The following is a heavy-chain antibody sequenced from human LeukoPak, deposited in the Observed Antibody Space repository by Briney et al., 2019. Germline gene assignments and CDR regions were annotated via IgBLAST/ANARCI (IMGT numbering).Heavy chain of an antibody. CDR2: MNPNSGNT. CDR1: GYTFTSYD. V-gene: IGHV1-8*01. CDR3: ARGRRGRFYDSSGYFTYYFDY. D-gene: IGHD3-22*01. J-gene: IGHJ4*02. Sequence: ASVTVSCKASGYTFTSYDINWVRQATGQGLEWMGWMNPNSGNTGYAQKFQGRVTMTRNTSISTAYMELSSLRSEDTAVYYCARGRRGRFYDSSGYFTYYFDYWGQGTLVTVSS.